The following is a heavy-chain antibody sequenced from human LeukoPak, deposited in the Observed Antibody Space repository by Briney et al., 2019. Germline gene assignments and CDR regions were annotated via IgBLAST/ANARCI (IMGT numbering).Heavy chain of an antibody. D-gene: IGHD1-26*01. V-gene: IGHV3-7*01. CDR3: ARVGTWELQRVFDF. CDR2: INREGNEK. CDR1: GFTVSNNY. Sequence: GGSLRLSCAASGFTVSNNYMSWVRQVPGKGLEWVANINREGNEKYYVDSVKGRFTISRDNAKNSVDLQMDSLRVEDTAVYYCARVGTWELQRVFDFWGQGTLVTVSS. J-gene: IGHJ4*02.